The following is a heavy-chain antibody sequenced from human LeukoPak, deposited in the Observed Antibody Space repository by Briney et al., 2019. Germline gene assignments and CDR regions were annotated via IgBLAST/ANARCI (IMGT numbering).Heavy chain of an antibody. CDR2: ITSDGSTT. D-gene: IGHD3-16*01. V-gene: IGHV3-74*01. CDR3: AGDYIWGRLF. Sequence: SGVSLRLSCVGSGFSLSDYWMHWVRQTPGKGLMWVSRITSDGSTTWYADSVKGRFTVSRDNAKNTLFLEMNSLRDEDTAVYYCAGDYIWGRLFWGQGTLVTVSS. CDR1: GFSLSDYW. J-gene: IGHJ4*01.